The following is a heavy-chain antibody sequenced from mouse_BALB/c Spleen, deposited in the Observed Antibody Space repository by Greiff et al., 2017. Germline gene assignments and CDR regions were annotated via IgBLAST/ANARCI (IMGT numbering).Heavy chain of an antibody. J-gene: IGHJ4*01. D-gene: IGHD1-3*01. Sequence: VQLQQSGPELVKPGASVKISCKASGYTFTSYDINWVKQRPGQGLEWIGWIYPGDGSTKYNEKFKGKATLTADKSSSTAYMQLSSLASENSAVYFCARSSGPYAMDYWGQGTTVTVSS. CDR3: ARSSGPYAMDY. CDR1: GYTFTSYD. CDR2: IYPGDGST. V-gene: IGHV1S56*01.